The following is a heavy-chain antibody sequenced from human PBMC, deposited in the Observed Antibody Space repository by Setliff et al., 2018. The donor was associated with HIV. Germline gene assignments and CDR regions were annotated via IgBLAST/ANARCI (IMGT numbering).Heavy chain of an antibody. D-gene: IGHD2-2*01. V-gene: IGHV1-18*01. CDR2: ISAYNGNT. Sequence: WASVKVSCKASGYTFTSYGISWVRQAPGQGLEWMGWISAYNGNTNYAQKLQGRVTMTTDTSTSTAYMELRSLRSDDTAVYYCARGPPIVVVPAARLPNVGGPPPPGYYHYMDVWGKGTTVTVSS. CDR3: ARGPPIVVVPAARLPNVGGPPPPGYYHYMDV. CDR1: GYTFTSYG. J-gene: IGHJ6*03.